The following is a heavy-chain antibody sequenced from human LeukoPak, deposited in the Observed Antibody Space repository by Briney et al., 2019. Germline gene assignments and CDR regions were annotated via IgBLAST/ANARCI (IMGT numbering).Heavy chain of an antibody. V-gene: IGHV4-59*01. Sequence: SETLSLTCTVSGGSISSYYWSWIRQPPGKGLEWIGYIYYSGSTNYNPSLKSRVTISVDTSKNQFSLKLSSVTAADTAVYYCARVGSGSYGNGADYWGQGTLVTVSS. CDR1: GGSISSYY. CDR2: IYYSGST. J-gene: IGHJ4*02. D-gene: IGHD1-26*01. CDR3: ARVGSGSYGNGADY.